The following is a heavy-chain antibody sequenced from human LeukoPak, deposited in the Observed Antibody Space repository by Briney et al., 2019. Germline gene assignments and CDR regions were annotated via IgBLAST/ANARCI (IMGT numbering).Heavy chain of an antibody. CDR1: GFTFSTYA. CDR2: IRGRGGGT. V-gene: IGHV3-23*01. CDR3: AKDRDPETSGFSHH. J-gene: IGHJ5*02. D-gene: IGHD3-22*01. Sequence: GGSLRLSCAASGFTFSTYAMTWFRQAPGKGLEWVSTIRGRGGGTFYADSVKGRFTISRDDSKNTLYLQMNSLRAGDTAIYYCAKDRDPETSGFSHHWGQGTLVTVSP.